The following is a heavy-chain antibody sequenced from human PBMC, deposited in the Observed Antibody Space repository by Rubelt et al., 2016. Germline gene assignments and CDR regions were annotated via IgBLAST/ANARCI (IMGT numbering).Heavy chain of an antibody. CDR2: IWYDGSNK. Sequence: VQLLESGGGLVQPGGSLRLSCAASGFTFSSYGMHWVCQAPGKGLEWVAVIWYDGSNKYYADSVKGRFTISRDNSKNTLYLKMNSLRAEDTAVYYCARDTAAAGTGGFDYWGQGTLVTVSS. V-gene: IGHV3-33*01. CDR3: ARDTAAAGTGGFDY. CDR1: GFTFSSYG. D-gene: IGHD6-13*01. J-gene: IGHJ4*02.